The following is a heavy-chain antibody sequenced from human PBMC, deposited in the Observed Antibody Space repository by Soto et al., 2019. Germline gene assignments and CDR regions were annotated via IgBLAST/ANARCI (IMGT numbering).Heavy chain of an antibody. Sequence: QVQLVESGGGVVQPGRSLRLSCAASGFTFSSYAMHWVRQAPGKGLEWVAVISYDGSNKYYADSVKGRFTISRDNSKNTLYLQRNGLRAEDRAGCYCARGWGDAFDIWGQGTMVTVSS. J-gene: IGHJ3*02. CDR1: GFTFSSYA. D-gene: IGHD3-16*01. CDR2: ISYDGSNK. CDR3: ARGWGDAFDI. V-gene: IGHV3-30-3*01.